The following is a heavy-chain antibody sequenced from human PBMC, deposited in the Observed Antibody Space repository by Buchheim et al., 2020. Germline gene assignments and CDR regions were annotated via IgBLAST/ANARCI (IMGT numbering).Heavy chain of an antibody. D-gene: IGHD1-26*01. J-gene: IGHJ4*02. CDR1: GFTFSTYW. Sequence: EVQLVESGGGLIQPGGSLRLSCAASGFTFSTYWMHWVRQVPGKGLVWPSSINTDGSSTSYADSVKGRFTISRDHAKNTPYLQMNSLRAEDTAVYYCARDETRVGPTTVDYWGQGTL. CDR3: ARDETRVGPTTVDY. CDR2: INTDGSST. V-gene: IGHV3-74*01.